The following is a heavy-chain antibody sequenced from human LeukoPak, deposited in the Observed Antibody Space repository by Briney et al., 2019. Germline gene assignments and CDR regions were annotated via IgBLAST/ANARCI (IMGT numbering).Heavy chain of an antibody. CDR3: ARGATRYFDWLRREADATYYFDY. V-gene: IGHV4-39*07. J-gene: IGHJ4*02. CDR2: ISYSGST. CDR1: GGSISSSSYY. Sequence: SETLSLTCTVSGGSISSSSYYWGWIRQPPGKGLEWIGSISYSGSTYYNPSLKSRVTISVDTSKNQFSLKLSSVTAADTAVYYCARGATRYFDWLRREADATYYFDYWGQGTLVTLSS. D-gene: IGHD3-9*01.